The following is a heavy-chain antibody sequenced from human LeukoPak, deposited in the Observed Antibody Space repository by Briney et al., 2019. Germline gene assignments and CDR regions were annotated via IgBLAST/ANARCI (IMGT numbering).Heavy chain of an antibody. CDR2: IYYSGST. Sequence: ETLSLTCTVSGGSISSYYWNWIRQPPGKGLEWIGYIYYSGSTNYSPPSKGRVTISVDTSKNQFSLDRTSTTASNTAVYYCAREWSSGWAEFDYWGQGTLVTVSS. CDR3: AREWSSGWAEFDY. J-gene: IGHJ4*02. CDR1: GGSISSYY. D-gene: IGHD6-25*01. V-gene: IGHV4-59*01.